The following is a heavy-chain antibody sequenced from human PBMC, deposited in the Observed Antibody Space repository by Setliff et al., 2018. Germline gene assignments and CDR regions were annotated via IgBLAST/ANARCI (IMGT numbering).Heavy chain of an antibody. D-gene: IGHD1-1*01. CDR1: GVSVSRHY. CDR2: IYTGGST. J-gene: IGHJ5*01. V-gene: IGHV4-4*08. CDR3: ARDVWGAGTGWFDS. Sequence: SETLSLTCIVSGVSVSRHYWSWIRQPPGKTLEWIGYIYTGGSTTYNPSLKSLVTLSLDTSKNHLSLNLTPVTAADTAVYYCARDVWGAGTGWFDSWGLGTLVTVSS.